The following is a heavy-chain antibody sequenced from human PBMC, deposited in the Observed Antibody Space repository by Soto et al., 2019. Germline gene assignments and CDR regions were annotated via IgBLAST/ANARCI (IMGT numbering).Heavy chain of an antibody. CDR3: ARDVNPSY. V-gene: IGHV3-23*01. J-gene: IGHJ4*01. CDR1: GFTFSTYA. Sequence: PGRSLRLSCADSGFTFSTYAMTWVRQAPGKGLEWVSTISGSGSSTYYADSVNGRFTISRDNSKNTLFLQMNSLRAEDTAVYYCARDVNPSYWGHGTLVTVAS. CDR2: ISGSGSST.